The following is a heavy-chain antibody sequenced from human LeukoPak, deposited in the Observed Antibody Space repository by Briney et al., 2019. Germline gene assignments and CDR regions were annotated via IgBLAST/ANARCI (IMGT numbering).Heavy chain of an antibody. Sequence: PSETLSLTCAVYGGSFSGYYWSWIRQPPGKGLEWIGEINHSGGTNYNPSLKSRVTISVDTSKNQFSLKLSSVTAADTAVYYCARAKRRRFLVWLLPWGQGTLVTVSS. V-gene: IGHV4-34*01. CDR2: INHSGGT. CDR3: ARAKRRRFLVWLLP. CDR1: GGSFSGYY. D-gene: IGHD3-3*01. J-gene: IGHJ5*02.